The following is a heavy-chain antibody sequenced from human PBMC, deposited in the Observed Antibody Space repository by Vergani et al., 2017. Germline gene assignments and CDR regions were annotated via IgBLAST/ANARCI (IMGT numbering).Heavy chain of an antibody. CDR3: ARNRGRGGSYSLSLFHP. Sequence: QVQLVQSGAEVRKPGASVKVSCKASGYSLSDHYIHWVRQAPGQGFEWMGRLDPHTGDTKYAEKFQGRAILTRDRSISTAYMELISLISDDTAVYYCARNRGRGGSYSLSLFHPWGQGTQVTGAS. J-gene: IGHJ5*02. D-gene: IGHD3-16*01. V-gene: IGHV1-2*02. CDR1: GYSLSDHY. CDR2: LDPHTGDT.